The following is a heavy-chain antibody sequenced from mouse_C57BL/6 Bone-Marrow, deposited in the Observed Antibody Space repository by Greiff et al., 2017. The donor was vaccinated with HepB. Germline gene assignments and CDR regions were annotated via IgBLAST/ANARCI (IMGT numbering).Heavy chain of an antibody. V-gene: IGHV1-50*01. CDR3: AREGWAYWYFDV. Sequence: QLQQPGAELVKPGASVKLSCKASGYTFTSYWMQWVKQRPGQGLEWIGEIDPSDSYTNYNQKFKGKATLTVDTSSSTAYMQLSSLTSEDSAVYYCAREGWAYWYFDVWGTGTTVTVSS. CDR2: IDPSDSYT. D-gene: IGHD2-3*01. J-gene: IGHJ1*03. CDR1: GYTFTSYW.